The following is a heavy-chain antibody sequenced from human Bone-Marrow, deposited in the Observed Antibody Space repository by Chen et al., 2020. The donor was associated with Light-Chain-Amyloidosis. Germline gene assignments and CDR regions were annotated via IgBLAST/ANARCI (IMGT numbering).Heavy chain of an antibody. CDR1: GYSMNDAYY. V-gene: IGHV4-38-2*02. Sequence: QVHLQESGPGLVKTSETLSLTCIVSGYSMNDAYYWGWFRQTPEQGLVWIGSIYRNGNAHYTPSLKSRVTISIDTSTNHFSLQLNSVTAADTAVYYCARDHVDSDSSGYYYHGAFDIWGQGTVVTVSS. D-gene: IGHD3-22*01. CDR3: ARDHVDSDSSGYYYHGAFDI. J-gene: IGHJ3*02. CDR2: IYRNGNA.